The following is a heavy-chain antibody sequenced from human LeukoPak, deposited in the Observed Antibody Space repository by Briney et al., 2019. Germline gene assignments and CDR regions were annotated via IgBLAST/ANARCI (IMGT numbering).Heavy chain of an antibody. CDR1: GDSISGYF. CDR2: IYYSGST. Sequence: PSETLSLTCTVSGDSISGYFWGWIRQPPGKGLEWIGYIYYSGSTNYNPSLKSRVTISVDTSKNQFSLKMSSVTAADTAVYYRARGAYDNNNYPDYWGQGTLVTVSS. V-gene: IGHV4-59*01. CDR3: ARGAYDNNNYPDY. J-gene: IGHJ4*02. D-gene: IGHD3-16*01.